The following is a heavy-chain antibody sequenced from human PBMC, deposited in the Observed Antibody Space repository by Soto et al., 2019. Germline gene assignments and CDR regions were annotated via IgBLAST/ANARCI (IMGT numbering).Heavy chain of an antibody. J-gene: IGHJ5*02. Sequence: ASVKVSCKASGYTFTSYGIHWGRQAPGQRLEWMGWINAANGDTKYSSKFQGRVTITRDTSASTAYMELSSLRSEDTAVYYCVRRHVSATGIDWFDPWGQGTLVTVSS. CDR1: GYTFTSYG. D-gene: IGHD6-13*01. CDR2: INAANGDT. CDR3: VRRHVSATGIDWFDP. V-gene: IGHV1-3*01.